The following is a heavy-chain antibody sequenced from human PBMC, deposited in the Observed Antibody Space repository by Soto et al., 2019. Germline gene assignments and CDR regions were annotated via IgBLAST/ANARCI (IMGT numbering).Heavy chain of an antibody. V-gene: IGHV3-74*01. J-gene: IGHJ4*02. CDR3: RSVFYY. CDR2: VDIVGSGT. Sequence: GGSLRLSCAASGFTFTRYWLHWVRQVPGKGLEWVSRVDIVGSGTSYADSVKGRFTISRDNSQNTLYLQMNSLRAEDTAVYYCRSVFYYWGQGILVTVSS. CDR1: GFTFTRYW.